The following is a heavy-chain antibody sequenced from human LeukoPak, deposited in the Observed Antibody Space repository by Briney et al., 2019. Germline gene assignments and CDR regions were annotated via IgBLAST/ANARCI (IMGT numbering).Heavy chain of an antibody. Sequence: PGRSLRLSCAASGFTFDDYAMHWVRQAPGKGLEWASGISWNSGSIGYADSVKGRFTISRDNAKNSLYLQMNSLRAEDTALYSCAKDTGYYYDSSNYWVWGKGTLVTVSS. CDR1: GFTFDDYA. D-gene: IGHD3-22*01. CDR3: AKDTGYYYDSSNYWV. CDR2: ISWNSGSI. V-gene: IGHV3-9*01. J-gene: IGHJ4*02.